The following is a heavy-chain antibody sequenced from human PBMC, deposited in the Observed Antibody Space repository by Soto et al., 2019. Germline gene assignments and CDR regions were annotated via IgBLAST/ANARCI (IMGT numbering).Heavy chain of an antibody. Sequence: EVQLVESGGGLVQPGGSRRVSCAASGFSFSNYAMNWDRQAPGKGLEWVSYISIGSGSIFYADSVKGRFTISRDDAKNSLYMQMNTLRDEDTAVYYCVRDDRCAFDFWGQGTMVTVSS. V-gene: IGHV3-48*02. CDR2: ISIGSGSI. CDR1: GFSFSNYA. J-gene: IGHJ3*01. CDR3: VRDDRCAFDF. D-gene: IGHD3-22*01.